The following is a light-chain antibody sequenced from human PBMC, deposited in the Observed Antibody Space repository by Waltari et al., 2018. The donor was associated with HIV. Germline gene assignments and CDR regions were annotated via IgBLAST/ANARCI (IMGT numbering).Light chain of an antibody. V-gene: IGKV3-20*01. CDR3: QQYGSSPTWT. Sequence: EIVLTQSPGTLSLSSGERATLSCRASQSVSSSYLAWYQQKPGQAPRLLIYGASSRATGIPDRFSGSGSGTDFTLTISRLEPEDFAVYYCQQYGSSPTWTFVQGTKVEIK. CDR1: QSVSSSY. J-gene: IGKJ1*01. CDR2: GAS.